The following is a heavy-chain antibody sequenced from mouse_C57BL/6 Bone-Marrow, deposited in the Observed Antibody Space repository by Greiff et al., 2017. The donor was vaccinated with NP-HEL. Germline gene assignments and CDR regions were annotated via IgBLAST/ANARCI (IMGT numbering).Heavy chain of an antibody. CDR1: GYTFTSYT. D-gene: IGHD2-14*01. CDR2: INPSSGST. J-gene: IGHJ1*03. V-gene: IGHV1-4*01. Sequence: VQLQQSGAELARPGASVKMSCKASGYTFTSYTMHWVKQRPGQGLAWIGYINPSSGSTKYNQKFKDKATLTADKSSSTAYMQLSSLTSEDSAVYYCARERVRRGYFDVWGTGTTVTVSS. CDR3: ARERVRRGYFDV.